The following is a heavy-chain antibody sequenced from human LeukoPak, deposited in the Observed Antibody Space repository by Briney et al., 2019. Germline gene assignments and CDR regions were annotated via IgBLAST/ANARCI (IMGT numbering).Heavy chain of an antibody. V-gene: IGHV3-66*01. CDR1: GFTVSSNY. Sequence: HPGGSLRLSCAASGFTVSSNYMSWVRQAPGKGLEWVSVIYSGGSTYYADSVKGRFTISRDNSKNTLYLQMNSLRAEDTAVYYCARAPDHYPVHSWGQGTLVTVSS. CDR3: ARAPDHYPVHS. J-gene: IGHJ4*02. CDR2: IYSGGST. D-gene: IGHD1-1*01.